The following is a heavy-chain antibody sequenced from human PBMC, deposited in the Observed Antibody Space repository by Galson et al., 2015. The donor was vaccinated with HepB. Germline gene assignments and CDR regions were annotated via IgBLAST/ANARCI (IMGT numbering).Heavy chain of an antibody. J-gene: IGHJ4*02. D-gene: IGHD6-13*01. CDR1: GFTFSSYA. CDR3: AKDRGEYSSTWFRIYFDS. Sequence: SLRLSCAASGFTFSSYAMSWVRQAPGKGLEWVSVISGSGGSTYYADSLKGRFTISRDNSKNTLYLQMHSLRAEDTAVYYCAKDRGEYSSTWFRIYFDSWGQGTLVTVSS. V-gene: IGHV3-23*01. CDR2: ISGSGGST.